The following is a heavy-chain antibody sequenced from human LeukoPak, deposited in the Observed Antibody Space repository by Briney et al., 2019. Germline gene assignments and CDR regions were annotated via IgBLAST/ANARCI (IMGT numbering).Heavy chain of an antibody. CDR2: ISNSADVT. D-gene: IGHD3-16*01. J-gene: IGHJ6*04. CDR1: GFTFSNFR. Sequence: GGSLRLSCATSGFTFSNFRMSWVRQVPGKGLEWVSGISNSADVTYYADSVKGRFTISRDNAKNSLFLQMNSLRAEDTAVYFCAKSTRAVMAMMDVWGKGTTVTISS. V-gene: IGHV3-23*01. CDR3: AKSTRAVMAMMDV.